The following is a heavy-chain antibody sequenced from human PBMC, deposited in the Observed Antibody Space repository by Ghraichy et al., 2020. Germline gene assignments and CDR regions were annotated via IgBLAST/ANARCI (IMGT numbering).Heavy chain of an antibody. Sequence: GESLNNSCAASGFTFSRYGMHWVRQAPGKGLEWVAVTSYDGNNKKYADSVKGRLTISRDNSKNTLYLQMNSLRAEDTAVYYCAKERDSSGYYSFRGDYYGMDVWGQGTTVTVSS. CDR1: GFTFSRYG. CDR3: AKERDSSGYYSFRGDYYGMDV. V-gene: IGHV3-30*18. D-gene: IGHD3-22*01. J-gene: IGHJ6*02. CDR2: TSYDGNNK.